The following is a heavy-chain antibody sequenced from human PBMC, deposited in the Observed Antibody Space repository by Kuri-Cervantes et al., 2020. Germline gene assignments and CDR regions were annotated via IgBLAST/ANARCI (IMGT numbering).Heavy chain of an antibody. CDR1: GGSISSGDYY. V-gene: IGHV4-61*08. D-gene: IGHD5-12*01. J-gene: IGHJ6*04. CDR2: IYYSGST. CDR3: ARLFSGYDSTYYYYYYGMNV. Sequence: GSLRLSCTVSGGSISSGDYYWSWIRQPPGKGLDWIGYIYYSGSTNYNPSLKSRVTISVDTSKNQFSLKLSSVTAADTAVYYCARLFSGYDSTYYYYYYGMNVWGKGTTVTVSS.